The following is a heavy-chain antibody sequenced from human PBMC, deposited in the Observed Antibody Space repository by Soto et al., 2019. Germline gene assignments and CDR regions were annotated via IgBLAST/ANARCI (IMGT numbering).Heavy chain of an antibody. CDR2: ISYDGSNK. Sequence: QVQLVESGGGVVQPGRSLRLSCAASGFTFSSYGMHWVRQAPGKGLEWVAAISYDGSNKYYADSVKGRFTISRDNSKNTLYLQMNSLRAEDTAVYYRAKDRVGAAFLYYFDYWGQGTLVTVSS. V-gene: IGHV3-30*18. CDR1: GFTFSSYG. J-gene: IGHJ4*02. CDR3: AKDRVGAAFLYYFDY. D-gene: IGHD1-26*01.